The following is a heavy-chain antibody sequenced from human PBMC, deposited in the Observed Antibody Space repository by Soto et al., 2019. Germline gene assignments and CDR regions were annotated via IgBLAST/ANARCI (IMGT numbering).Heavy chain of an antibody. CDR1: GGSITSHY. V-gene: IGHV4-59*08. CDR2: IHHSGST. J-gene: IGHJ6*02. Sequence: SETLSLTCSVSGGSITSHYCSCFRQPPGKGLEWIGYIHHSGSTSYNPSLKSRVTMSVDTSKNQFSLKVSSVTAADTALYYCARQGFGQLHGLVDVWGPGTTVT. CDR3: ARQGFGQLHGLVDV. D-gene: IGHD3-10*01.